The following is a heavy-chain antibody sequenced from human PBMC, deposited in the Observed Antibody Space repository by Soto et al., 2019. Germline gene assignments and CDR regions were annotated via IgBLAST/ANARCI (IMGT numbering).Heavy chain of an antibody. J-gene: IGHJ5*02. D-gene: IGHD3-9*01. CDR3: ARDQSPPFEGFDP. CDR2: IYYSGST. V-gene: IGHV4-31*03. CDR1: GGSISSGGYY. Sequence: SETLSLTCTVSGGSISSGGYYWSWIRQHPGKGLEWIGYIYYSGSTYYNPSLKSRVTISVDTSKNQFSLKLSSVTAADTAVYYCARDQSPPFEGFDPWGQGTLVTVSS.